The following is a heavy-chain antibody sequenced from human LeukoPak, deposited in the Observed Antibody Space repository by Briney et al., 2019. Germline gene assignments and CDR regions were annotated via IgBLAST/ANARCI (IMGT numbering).Heavy chain of an antibody. CDR2: IYPGDSDP. D-gene: IGHD2-2*02. CDR3: PRGCSSYTCYNWFDP. J-gene: IGHJ5*02. V-gene: IGHV5-51*01. Sequence: GESLKISCMGSGYSFTNYWIGWVRQMPGKGLEWMGIIYPGDSDPRYSPSFQGQVTISVDKSISTAYLQWSSLKASDTAMYYCPRGCSSYTCYNWFDPWGQGTLVTVSS. CDR1: GYSFTNYW.